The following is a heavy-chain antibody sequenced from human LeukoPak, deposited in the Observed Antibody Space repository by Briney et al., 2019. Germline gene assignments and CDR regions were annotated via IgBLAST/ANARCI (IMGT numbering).Heavy chain of an antibody. D-gene: IGHD5-12*01. J-gene: IGHJ3*02. CDR3: ARASGYDSAFDI. CDR2: IYHSGST. V-gene: IGHV4-30-2*01. CDR1: GGSISSGGYS. Sequence: PSETLSLTCAVSGGSISSGGYSWSWIRQPPGKGLEWIGYIYHSGSTYYNPSLKSRVTISVDRSKNQFSLKLSSVTAAGTAVYYCARASGYDSAFDIWGQGTMVTVSS.